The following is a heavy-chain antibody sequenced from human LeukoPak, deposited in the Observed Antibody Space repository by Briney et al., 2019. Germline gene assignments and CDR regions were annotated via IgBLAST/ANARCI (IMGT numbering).Heavy chain of an antibody. CDR2: IYYSGST. CDR1: GGSFSGYY. CDR3: ARVDGSGSGLVYYYMDV. J-gene: IGHJ6*03. D-gene: IGHD3-10*01. Sequence: SETLSLTCAVYGGSFSGYYWSWIRQHPGKGLEWIGYIYYSGSTYYNPSLKSRVTISVDTSKNQFSLKLSSVTAADTAVYYCARVDGSGSGLVYYYMDVWGKGTTVTVSS. V-gene: IGHV4-31*11.